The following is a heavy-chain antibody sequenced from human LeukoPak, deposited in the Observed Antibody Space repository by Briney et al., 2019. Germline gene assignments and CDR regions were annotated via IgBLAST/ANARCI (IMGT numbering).Heavy chain of an antibody. CDR2: INPNSGGT. CDR3: ARKITMVRGAGYYNYGMDV. Sequence: GASVKVSCKASGYTFTGYYMHWVRQAPGQGLEWMGWINPNSGGTNYAQKFQGRVTMTRDTSISTAYMELSRLRSDDTAVYYCARKITMVRGAGYYNYGMDVWGQGTTVTVSS. V-gene: IGHV1-2*02. J-gene: IGHJ6*02. D-gene: IGHD3-10*01. CDR1: GYTFTGYY.